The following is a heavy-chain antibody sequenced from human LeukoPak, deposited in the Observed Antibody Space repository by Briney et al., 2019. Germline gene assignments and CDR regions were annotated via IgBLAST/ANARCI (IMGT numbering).Heavy chain of an antibody. CDR3: AVTSLTAGTDY. CDR2: ISAYNGNT. J-gene: IGHJ4*02. D-gene: IGHD6-19*01. CDR1: GYTFTSYG. V-gene: IGHV1-18*01. Sequence: ASVKVSCKASGYTFTSYGISWVRQAPGQGLEWMGWISAYNGNTNYAQKLQGRVTMTTDISTSTAYMELRSLRSDDTAVYYCAVTSLTAGTDYWGQGTLVTVSS.